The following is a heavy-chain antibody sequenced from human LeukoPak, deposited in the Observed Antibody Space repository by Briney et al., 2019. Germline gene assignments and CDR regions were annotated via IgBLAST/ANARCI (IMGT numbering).Heavy chain of an antibody. CDR2: INAGNGNT. CDR3: ARTYSGYDYYFDY. J-gene: IGHJ4*02. V-gene: IGHV1-3*01. D-gene: IGHD5-12*01. CDR1: GYTFTSYA. Sequence: RRASVKVSCKASGYTFTSYAMHWVRQAPGQRLGWMGWINAGNGNTRYSQNFQGRVTFTRDTSASTAYMELSSLRSEDTAVYYCARTYSGYDYYFDYWGQGTLVTVSS.